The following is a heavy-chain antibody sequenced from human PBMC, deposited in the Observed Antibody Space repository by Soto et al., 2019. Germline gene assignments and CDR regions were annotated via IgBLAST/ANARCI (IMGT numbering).Heavy chain of an antibody. D-gene: IGHD2-15*01. CDR2: ISGSGGST. V-gene: IGHV3-23*01. Sequence: LSLTCAASGFTFRSYAMSWVRQAPGKGLEWVSAISGSGGSTYYADSVKGRFTISRDNSKNTLYLQMKSLRAEDTAVYYCAKLSCSGGSCYRGYFDYWGQGTLVTVSS. CDR1: GFTFRSYA. CDR3: AKLSCSGGSCYRGYFDY. J-gene: IGHJ4*02.